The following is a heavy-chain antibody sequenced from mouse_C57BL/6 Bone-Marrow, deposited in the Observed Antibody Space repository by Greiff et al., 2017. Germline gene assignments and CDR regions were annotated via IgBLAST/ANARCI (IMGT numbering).Heavy chain of an antibody. D-gene: IGHD2-12*01. CDR1: GYTFTSYW. CDR3: ANYYRGFAY. V-gene: IGHV1-61*01. CDR2: IYPSDSET. Sequence: VQLQQPGAELVRPGSSVKLSCKASGYTFTSYWMDWVKQRPGQGLEWIGNIYPSDSETHYNQKFKYKATLTVDKSSSTAYMQLSSLTSEDSAVYYCANYYRGFAYWGQGTLVTVSA. J-gene: IGHJ3*01.